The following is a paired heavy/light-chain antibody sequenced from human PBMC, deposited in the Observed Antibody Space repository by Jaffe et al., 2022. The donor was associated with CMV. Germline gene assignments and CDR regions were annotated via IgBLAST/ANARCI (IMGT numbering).Heavy chain of an antibody. CDR2: ISWNSGSI. D-gene: IGHD1-7*01. CDR1: GFTFDDYA. Sequence: EVQLVESGGGLVQPGRSLRLSCAASGFTFDDYAMHWVRQAPGKGLEWVSGISWNSGSIGYADSVKGRFTISRDNAKNSLYLQMNSLRAEDTALYYCAKELNWNYIHYYGMDVWGQGTTVTVSS. J-gene: IGHJ6*02. CDR3: AKELNWNYIHYYGMDV. V-gene: IGHV3-9*01.
Light chain of an antibody. CDR2: EVS. V-gene: IGLV2-23*02. CDR3: CSYAGSSTFPVV. J-gene: IGLJ2*01. Sequence: QSALTQPASVSGSPGQSITISCTGTSSDVGSYNLVSWYQQHPGKAPKLMIYEVSKRPSGVSNRFSGSKSGNTASLTISGLQAEDEADYYCCSYAGSSTFPVVFGGGTKLTVL. CDR1: SSDVGSYNL.